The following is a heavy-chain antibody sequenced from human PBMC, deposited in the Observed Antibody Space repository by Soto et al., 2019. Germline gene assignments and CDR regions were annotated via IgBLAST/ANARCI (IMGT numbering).Heavy chain of an antibody. Sequence: QITLKESGPTLVKPTQTLTLTCTFSGFSLSTTDVGVGWIRQPPGKALEWLALIYWNDDKRYSPSLKSRLTITKDTSNNHVDLTMTDMGPVDTATYYCGHRHPPCSGGGCKSRYIHYWGQGMLVSVSS. CDR2: IYWNDDK. J-gene: IGHJ4*02. V-gene: IGHV2-5*01. CDR3: GHRHPPCSGGGCKSRYIHY. CDR1: GFSLSTTDVG. D-gene: IGHD2-15*01.